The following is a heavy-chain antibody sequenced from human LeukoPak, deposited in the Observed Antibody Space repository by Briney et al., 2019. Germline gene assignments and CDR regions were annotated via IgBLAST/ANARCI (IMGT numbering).Heavy chain of an antibody. CDR2: INHSGST. CDR1: GGSFSGYS. D-gene: IGHD6-13*01. CDR3: AREAPIAAAGLYYGMDV. J-gene: IGHJ6*02. Sequence: SETLSLTCAVYGGSFSGYSWSWIRQPPGKGLEWIGEINHSGSTNYNPSLKSRVTISVDTSKNQFSLKLSSVPAADTAVYYCAREAPIAAAGLYYGMDVWGQGTTVTVSS. V-gene: IGHV4-34*01.